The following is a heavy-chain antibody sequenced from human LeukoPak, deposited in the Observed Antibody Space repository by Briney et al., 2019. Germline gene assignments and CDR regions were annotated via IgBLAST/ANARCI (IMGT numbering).Heavy chain of an antibody. CDR2: IYSGGST. D-gene: IGHD3-22*01. CDR1: GFTVSTNY. Sequence: GGSLRLSCAASGFTVSTNYMSWVRQAPGKGLEWVSVIYSGGSTYYADSVKGRFTISRDNFKNTLYLQMNSLRAEDAAVYYCAREVPYGYYYDSSWYFDLWGRGTLVTVSS. V-gene: IGHV3-66*01. J-gene: IGHJ2*01. CDR3: AREVPYGYYYDSSWYFDL.